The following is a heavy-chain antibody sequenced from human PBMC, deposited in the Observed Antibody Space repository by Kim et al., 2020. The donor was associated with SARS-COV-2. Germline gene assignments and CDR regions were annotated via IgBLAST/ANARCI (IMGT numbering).Heavy chain of an antibody. CDR1: GYTFTSYG. J-gene: IGHJ6*01. V-gene: IGHV1-18*01. CDR3: ARDLDYGDYVINYYYGMDV. CDR2: ISAYNGNT. D-gene: IGHD4-17*01. Sequence: ASVKVSCKASGYTFTSYGISWVRQAPGQGLEWMGWISAYNGNTNYAQKLQGRVTMTTDTSTSTAYMELRSLRSDDTAVYYCARDLDYGDYVINYYYGMDVWGQGTTVTVSS.